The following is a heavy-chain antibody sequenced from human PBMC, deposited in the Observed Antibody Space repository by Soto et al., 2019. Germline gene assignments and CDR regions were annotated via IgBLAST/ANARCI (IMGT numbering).Heavy chain of an antibody. V-gene: IGHV4-59*01. J-gene: IGHJ5*02. CDR2: IYYSGST. CDR1: GGSISSYY. D-gene: IGHD3-3*01. Sequence: PSETLSLTCTVSGGSISSYYWSWIRQPPGKGLEWIGYIYYSGSTNYNPSLKSRVTISVDTSKNQFSLKLSSVTAADTAVYYCARGMDYNFWTGYPNWFDPWGQGPLVTVS. CDR3: ARGMDYNFWTGYPNWFDP.